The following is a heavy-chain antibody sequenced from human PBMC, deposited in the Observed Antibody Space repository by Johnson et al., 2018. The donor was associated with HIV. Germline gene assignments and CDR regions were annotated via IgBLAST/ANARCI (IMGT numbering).Heavy chain of an antibody. CDR2: VSYDGSYK. D-gene: IGHD2-2*02. J-gene: IGHJ3*02. CDR3: ARDPSGYCSSSSCYNAFDI. Sequence: QVQLVESGGGVVQPGRSLRLSCAASGFTISSHAMHWVRQAPGKGLEWVAVVSYDGSYKFYADAVKGRFTISRDNSKNTLYLQMNSLRAEDTAVYNCARDPSGYCSSSSCYNAFDIWGQGTMVTVSS. V-gene: IGHV3-30*04. CDR1: GFTISSHA.